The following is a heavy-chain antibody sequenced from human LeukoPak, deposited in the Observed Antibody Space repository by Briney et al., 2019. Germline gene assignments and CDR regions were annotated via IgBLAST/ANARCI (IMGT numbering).Heavy chain of an antibody. CDR3: AFGDHYKAGFAY. D-gene: IGHD3-10*01. CDR2: SDPEDGET. J-gene: IGHJ4*02. Sequence: ASVKVSCKVSGYTLTELSMHWVRQAPGKGLEWMGGSDPEDGETIYAQKFQGRVTMTEDTSTDTAYMELSSLRSEDTAVYYCAFGDHYKAGFAYWGQGTLVTVSS. V-gene: IGHV1-24*01. CDR1: GYTLTELS.